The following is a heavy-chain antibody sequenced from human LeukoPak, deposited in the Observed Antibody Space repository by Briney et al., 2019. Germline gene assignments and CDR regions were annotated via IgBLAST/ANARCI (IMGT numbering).Heavy chain of an antibody. D-gene: IGHD2-2*01. CDR1: GFTFNNYA. CDR2: INGDSSTT. V-gene: IGHV3-23*01. Sequence: GGPLRLSCAASGFTFNNYAMSWVRQAPGKGLEWVSAINGDSSTTYYTDSVKGRFSISRDNSKNTLYLQMNSLRAEDTAIYYCTRSKGYCSSTTCANFDCWGQGTLVTVSS. J-gene: IGHJ4*02. CDR3: TRSKGYCSSTTCANFDC.